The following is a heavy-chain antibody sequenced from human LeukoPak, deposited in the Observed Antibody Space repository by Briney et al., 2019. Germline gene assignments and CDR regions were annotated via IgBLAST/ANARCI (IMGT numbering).Heavy chain of an antibody. J-gene: IGHJ4*02. V-gene: IGHV4-59*01. Sequence: SETLSLTCTVSGGSISSYYWSWIRQPPGKGLEWIGYIYYSGSTNYNPSLKSRVTISVDTSKNQFSLKLSSVTAADTAVYYCARVGNDYGDYRADYWGQGTLVTVSS. CDR2: IYYSGST. CDR1: GGSISSYY. D-gene: IGHD4-17*01. CDR3: ARVGNDYGDYRADY.